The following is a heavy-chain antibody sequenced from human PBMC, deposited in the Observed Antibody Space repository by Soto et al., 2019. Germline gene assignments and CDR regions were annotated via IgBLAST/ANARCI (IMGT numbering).Heavy chain of an antibody. CDR1: GFTFGASA. Sequence: WGSLRLSCAASGFTFGASALPWFFQASGKGLEWLGRVGSKGETYATTYAASVKGRFTISRDDSKKTAYLQMNNLESEDTAVYYCSRDDSDWFYNWGRGTLVNVSS. V-gene: IGHV3-73*01. CDR2: VGSKGETYAT. J-gene: IGHJ4*02. D-gene: IGHD3-9*01. CDR3: SRDDSDWFYN.